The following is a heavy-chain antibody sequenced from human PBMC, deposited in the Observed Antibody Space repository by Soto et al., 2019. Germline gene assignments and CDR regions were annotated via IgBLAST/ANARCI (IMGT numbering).Heavy chain of an antibody. CDR3: AADPWNYYYGMDV. J-gene: IGHJ6*02. CDR2: IVVGSGNT. D-gene: IGHD1-1*01. Sequence: GASVKVSCKASGFTFTSSAVQWVRQARGQRLEWIGWIVVGSGNTNYAQKFQERVTITRDMSTSTAYMELSRLRSEDTAVYYCAADPWNYYYGMDVWGQGTTGTVSS. CDR1: GFTFTSSA. V-gene: IGHV1-58*01.